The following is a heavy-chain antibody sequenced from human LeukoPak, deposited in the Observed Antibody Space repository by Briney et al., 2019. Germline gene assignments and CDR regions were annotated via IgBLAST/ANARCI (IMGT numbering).Heavy chain of an antibody. Sequence: SETLSLTCTASGGSISSGGYYWSWIRQHPGKGLEWIGYIYYSGSTYYNPSLKSRVTISVDTSKNQFSLKLSSVTAADTAVYYCARERYYYDSSGYLNYYYYYGMDVWGQGTTVTVSS. D-gene: IGHD3-22*01. CDR1: GGSISSGGYY. V-gene: IGHV4-31*03. CDR3: ARERYYYDSSGYLNYYYYYGMDV. J-gene: IGHJ6*02. CDR2: IYYSGST.